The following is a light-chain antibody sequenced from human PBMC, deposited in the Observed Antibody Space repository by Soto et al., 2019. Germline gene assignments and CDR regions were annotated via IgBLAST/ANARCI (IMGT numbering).Light chain of an antibody. CDR2: GNS. V-gene: IGLV1-40*01. CDR3: QSYDSSLSDCV. Sequence: QSVLTQPRSVSGAPRQRVTISCTGSSSNIGACYDVHWYQQLPGTAPKLLIYGNSNRPSGVPDRFSGSKSGTSASLAITGLQAEDESDYYSQSYDSSLSDCVFGPGTKLTVL. CDR1: SSNIGACYD. J-gene: IGLJ3*02.